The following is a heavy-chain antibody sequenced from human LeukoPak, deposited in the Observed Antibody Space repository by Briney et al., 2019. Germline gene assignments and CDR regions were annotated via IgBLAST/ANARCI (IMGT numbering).Heavy chain of an antibody. J-gene: IGHJ3*02. CDR3: ARPLRDGYNFDAFDI. V-gene: IGHV3-11*03. CDR1: GFTFRDYY. Sequence: GGSLRLSCAASGFTFRDYYMSWIRQAPGEGLEWVSYISSRSDYTKYADSVKGRFTISRDNAKNSLYLQMNSLRAEDTAVYYCARPLRDGYNFDAFDIWGQGTMVTVSS. D-gene: IGHD5-24*01. CDR2: ISSRSDYT.